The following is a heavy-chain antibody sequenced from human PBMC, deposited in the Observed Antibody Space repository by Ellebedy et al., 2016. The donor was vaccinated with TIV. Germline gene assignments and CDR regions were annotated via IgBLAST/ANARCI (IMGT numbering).Heavy chain of an antibody. CDR3: ASVVWQQPVSYAFDI. CDR2: IYYSGST. J-gene: IGHJ3*02. D-gene: IGHD6-13*01. CDR1: GGSISSSSYY. Sequence: MPSETLSLTCTVSGGSISSSSYYWGWIRQPPGKGLEWIGSIYYSGSTNYNPSLKSRVTILVDTSKNQFSLRLTPVTAADTAVYYCASVVWQQPVSYAFDIWGQGTMVTVSS. V-gene: IGHV4-39*07.